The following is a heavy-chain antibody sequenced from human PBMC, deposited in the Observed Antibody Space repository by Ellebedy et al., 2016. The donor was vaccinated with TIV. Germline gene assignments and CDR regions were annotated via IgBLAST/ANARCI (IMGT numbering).Heavy chain of an antibody. Sequence: AASVKVSCKASGYSLTSNGISWVRQAPGQGLEWMGWIGAYNGNTNYAQKFQGRVTITTDTSTSTVYMDLRSLRSDDTAVYYCARGLWFGELDVWGQGTTVTVSS. CDR3: ARGLWFGELDV. CDR2: IGAYNGNT. D-gene: IGHD3-10*01. J-gene: IGHJ6*02. CDR1: GYSLTSNG. V-gene: IGHV1-18*01.